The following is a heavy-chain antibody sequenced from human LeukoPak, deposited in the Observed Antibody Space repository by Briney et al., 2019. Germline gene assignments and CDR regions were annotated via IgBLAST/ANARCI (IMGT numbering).Heavy chain of an antibody. CDR2: ISSSSSYI. D-gene: IGHD5-24*01. CDR3: AREVVEMATIFDY. Sequence: PGGSLRLSCAASGFTFSSCSMNWVRQAPGKGLEWVSSISSSSSYIYYADSVKGRFTISRDNAKNSLYLQMNSLRAEDTAVYYCAREVVEMATIFDYWGQGTLVTVSS. CDR1: GFTFSSCS. V-gene: IGHV3-21*01. J-gene: IGHJ4*02.